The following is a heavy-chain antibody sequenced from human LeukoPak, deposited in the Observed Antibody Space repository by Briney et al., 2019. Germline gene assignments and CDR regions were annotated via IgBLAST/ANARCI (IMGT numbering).Heavy chain of an antibody. CDR2: ISGSGGST. V-gene: IGHV3-23*01. CDR3: ARGPLSYYDILTAHRTAFDI. J-gene: IGHJ3*02. Sequence: PGGSLRLSCAASGFTFSSYAMSWVRQAPGKGLEWVSAISGSGGSTYYADSVKGRFTISRDNAKNSLYLQMNSLRAEDTAVYYCARGPLSYYDILTAHRTAFDIWGQGTMVTVSS. CDR1: GFTFSSYA. D-gene: IGHD3-9*01.